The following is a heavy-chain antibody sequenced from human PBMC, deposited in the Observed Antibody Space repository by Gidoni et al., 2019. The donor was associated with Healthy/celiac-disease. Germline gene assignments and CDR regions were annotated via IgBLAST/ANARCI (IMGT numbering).Heavy chain of an antibody. J-gene: IGHJ5*02. CDR3: ARGGYSYEYQWFDP. CDR1: GGSLRSGDYY. V-gene: IGHV4-30-4*01. CDR2: IYYSGST. Sequence: QVQLQESGPGLVKPSQTLSLTCTVSGGSLRSGDYYWSWIRQRPGKGLEWIGYIYYSGSTYYNPSLKSRVTISVDTSKNQFSLKLSSVTAADTAVYYCARGGYSYEYQWFDPWGQGTLVTVSS. D-gene: IGHD5-18*01.